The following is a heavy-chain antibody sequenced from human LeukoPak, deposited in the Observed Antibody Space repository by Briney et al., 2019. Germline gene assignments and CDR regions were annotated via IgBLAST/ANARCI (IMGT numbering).Heavy chain of an antibody. J-gene: IGHJ6*02. CDR2: IYPGDSDT. D-gene: IGHD3-10*01. CDR3: AGRSYYGSGETPTYYYYYGMDV. Sequence: GESLKISCKGSGYSFTSYWIGWVRQMPGKGLEWMGIIYPGDSDTRYSPSFQGQVTISADKSISTAYLQWSSLKASDTAMYYCAGRSYYGSGETPTYYYYYGMDVWGQGTTVTVSS. CDR1: GYSFTSYW. V-gene: IGHV5-51*01.